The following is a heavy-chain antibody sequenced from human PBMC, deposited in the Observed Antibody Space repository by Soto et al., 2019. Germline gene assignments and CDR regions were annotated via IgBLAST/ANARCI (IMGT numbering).Heavy chain of an antibody. V-gene: IGHV4-30-2*01. J-gene: IGHJ4*02. CDR3: ARGTFSYGPNLHYFDF. CDR2: IFHTGGT. CDR1: GGSISSGGHA. Sequence: SETLSLTCTVSGGSISSGGHAWSWIRQPPGKGLEWIGFIFHTGGTYYTPSLQSRLSVSLDLSRNQFSLKLYSVTAADTAIYYCARGTFSYGPNLHYFDFWGQGSLVTVSS. D-gene: IGHD5-18*01.